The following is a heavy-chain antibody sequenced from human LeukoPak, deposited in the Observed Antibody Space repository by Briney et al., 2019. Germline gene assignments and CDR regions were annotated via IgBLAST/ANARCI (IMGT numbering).Heavy chain of an antibody. CDR1: GGTFSSYA. Sequence: SVKVSCKASGGTFSSYAISWVRQAPGQGLEWMGRIIPILGIANYAQKFQGRVTITADKSTSTAYMELSSLRSEDTAVYYCARQIGYGGRDPRVVVPAVWFDPWGQGTLVTVSS. CDR3: ARQIGYGGRDPRVVVPAVWFDP. CDR2: IIPILGIA. J-gene: IGHJ5*02. D-gene: IGHD2-2*01. V-gene: IGHV1-69*04.